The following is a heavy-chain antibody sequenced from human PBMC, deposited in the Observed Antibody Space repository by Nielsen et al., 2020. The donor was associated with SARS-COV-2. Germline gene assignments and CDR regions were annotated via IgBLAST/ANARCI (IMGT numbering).Heavy chain of an antibody. CDR2: ISGSGSYT. Sequence: GESLKISCTASGFTFSDSFMSWIRQAPGKGLEWVSYISGSGSYTYYADSLKGRFNIPRDNAKNALYLQMDSLRAEDTAFYYCARSGHYNGGICYFTEYFQDWGQGTLVTVSS. J-gene: IGHJ1*01. CDR1: GFTFSDSF. V-gene: IGHV3-11*06. D-gene: IGHD2-15*01. CDR3: ARSGHYNGGICYFTEYFQD.